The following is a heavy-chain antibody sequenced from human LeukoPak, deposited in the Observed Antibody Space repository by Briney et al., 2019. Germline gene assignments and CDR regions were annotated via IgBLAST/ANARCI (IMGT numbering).Heavy chain of an antibody. CDR2: MNPNSGNT. CDR1: GSTFTSYD. J-gene: IGHJ4*02. Sequence: GASVKVSCKASGSTFTSYDINWVRQATGQGLEWMGWMNPNSGNTGFAQKFQGRVTITRNTSISTAYMELSSLRSEDTAVYYCARVLYGGTSPLNYWGQGTLVTVSS. D-gene: IGHD4-23*01. CDR3: ARVLYGGTSPLNY. V-gene: IGHV1-8*03.